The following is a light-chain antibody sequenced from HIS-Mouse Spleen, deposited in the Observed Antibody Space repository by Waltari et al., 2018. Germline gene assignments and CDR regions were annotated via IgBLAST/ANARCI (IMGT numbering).Light chain of an antibody. V-gene: IGKV4-1*01. CDR1: QSVVYSANNKNY. CDR3: QQYYSTPPT. Sequence: DIVMTESPDSLALSLGERGTINYKPSQSVVYSANNKNYLAWYHQKPGQPPKLLIYWASTRESGVPDRFSGSGSGTDFTLTISSLQAEDVAVYYCQQYYSTPPTFGQGTKVEIK. J-gene: IGKJ1*01. CDR2: WAS.